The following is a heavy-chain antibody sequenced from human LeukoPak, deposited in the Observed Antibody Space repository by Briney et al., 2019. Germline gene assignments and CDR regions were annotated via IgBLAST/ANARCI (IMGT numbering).Heavy chain of an antibody. Sequence: SGGSLRLSCAASGFPYSSYEILWVRQAPARGLEWVSYISSSGSTIYYADSVKGRFTISRDNAKNSLYLQMNSLRSEGTAVYYCARADYGSGSRSDYWGQGTLVTVSS. J-gene: IGHJ4*02. CDR3: ARADYGSGSRSDY. CDR2: ISSSGSTI. D-gene: IGHD3-10*01. V-gene: IGHV3-48*03. CDR1: GFPYSSYE.